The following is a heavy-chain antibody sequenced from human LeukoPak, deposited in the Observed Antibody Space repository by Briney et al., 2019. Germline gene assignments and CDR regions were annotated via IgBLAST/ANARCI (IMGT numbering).Heavy chain of an antibody. V-gene: IGHV3-9*01. J-gene: IGHJ4*02. CDR3: ARTGSFPAPFDY. Sequence: GRSLRLSCAASGFTFDDYAMHWVRQAPGKGLERVSGISWNSGSIGYADSVKGRFTISRDNAKNSLYLQMNSLRAEDTALYYCARTGSFPAPFDYWGQGTLVTVSS. D-gene: IGHD3-10*01. CDR1: GFTFDDYA. CDR2: ISWNSGSI.